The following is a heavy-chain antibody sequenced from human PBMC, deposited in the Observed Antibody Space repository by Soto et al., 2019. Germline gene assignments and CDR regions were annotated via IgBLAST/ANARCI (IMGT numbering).Heavy chain of an antibody. J-gene: IGHJ4*02. Sequence: GSGPTLVNPTHTLTLTCTFSGVSLTTYGVGVGWIRQPPGKALDWLALIFWNDDERYRPSLKSRLTITKDTYKNQVVFTMTNMYPVETETYVCVRTRYSYDPFAYWGLRTLVPVSP. CDR1: GVSLTTYGVG. D-gene: IGHD5-18*01. CDR3: VRTRYSYDPFAY. V-gene: IGHV2-5*04. CDR2: IFWNDDE.